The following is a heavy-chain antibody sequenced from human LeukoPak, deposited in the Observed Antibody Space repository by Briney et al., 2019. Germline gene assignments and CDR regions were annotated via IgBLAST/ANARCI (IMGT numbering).Heavy chain of an antibody. D-gene: IGHD3-22*01. Sequence: ASVKVSCEASGYTFTNDYVHWVRQAPRQGLEWMGRINPDSGDTNYAQKFQGRVTMTRDTSISTAYLELSSLRSDDTAMYYCARTYFYDSSGHFDCWGQGTLVTVSS. CDR2: INPDSGDT. V-gene: IGHV1-2*06. CDR1: GYTFTNDY. J-gene: IGHJ4*02. CDR3: ARTYFYDSSGHFDC.